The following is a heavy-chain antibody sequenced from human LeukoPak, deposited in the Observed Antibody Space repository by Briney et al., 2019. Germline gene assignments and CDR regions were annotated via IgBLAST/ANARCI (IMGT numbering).Heavy chain of an antibody. D-gene: IGHD3-22*01. CDR1: GYTFTSYY. V-gene: IGHV1-46*01. CDR2: INPSGGST. CDR3: ARGYSPRWSSGYSGNFDY. Sequence: ASVTVSCKASGYTFTSYYMHWVRQAPGQGLEWMGIINPSGGSTSYAQKFQGRVTMTRDTSTSTVYMELSSLRSEDTAVYYCARGYSPRWSSGYSGNFDYWGQGTLVTVSS. J-gene: IGHJ4*02.